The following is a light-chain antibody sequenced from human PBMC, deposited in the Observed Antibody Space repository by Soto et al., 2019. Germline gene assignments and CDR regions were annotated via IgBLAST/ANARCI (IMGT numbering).Light chain of an antibody. CDR1: HSISLF. CDR2: AAS. CDR3: HQTDSIPET. J-gene: IGKJ1*01. V-gene: IGKV1-39*01. Sequence: DIQMTQSPSSLSASVGDTVTITCRASHSISLFLNWYQQKPGKAPKLLIYAASSLQSGVPSGFTANGSGTDFSLTISSLQPEDFATYYCHQTDSIPETFGQGTKGEIK.